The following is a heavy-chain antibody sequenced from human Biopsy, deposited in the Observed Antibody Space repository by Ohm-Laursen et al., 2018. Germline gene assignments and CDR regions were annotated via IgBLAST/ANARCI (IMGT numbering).Heavy chain of an antibody. CDR2: INHRGCT. CDR3: ARAVDYYDPYYYYGLDV. D-gene: IGHD3-16*01. V-gene: IGHV4-34*01. CDR1: GGSFSGYY. Sequence: SETLSLTCAVYGGSFSGYYWSWIRQPPGKGLEWIGEINHRGCTNYNPSLKSRVTISVDTSKNQFSLKLRSVTAADTAVYYCARAVDYYDPYYYYGLDVWGQGTTVTVSS. J-gene: IGHJ6*02.